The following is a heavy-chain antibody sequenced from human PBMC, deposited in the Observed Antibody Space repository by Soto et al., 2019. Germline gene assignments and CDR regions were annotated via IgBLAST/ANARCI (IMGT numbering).Heavy chain of an antibody. CDR3: AKNYYGSGSYYTNPVDY. CDR1: GFTVSINY. V-gene: IGHV3-23*01. Sequence: PGGSLRLSCAASGFTVSINYMSWVRQAPGKGLEWVSAISGSGGSTYYADSVKGRFTISRDNSKNTLYLQMNSLRAEDTAVYYCAKNYYGSGSYYTNPVDYWGQGTLVTVSS. J-gene: IGHJ4*02. CDR2: ISGSGGST. D-gene: IGHD3-10*01.